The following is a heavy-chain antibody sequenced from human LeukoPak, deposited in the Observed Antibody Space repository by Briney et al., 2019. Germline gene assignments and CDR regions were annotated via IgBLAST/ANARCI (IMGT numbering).Heavy chain of an antibody. CDR2: IKQDGSEK. D-gene: IGHD1-26*01. V-gene: IGHV3-7*01. J-gene: IGHJ4*02. Sequence: GGSLRLSCAASGVTFSNFWMGWVRKAPGKGLEWAANIKQDGSEKYYVDSVKGRFTISRDNAKNSLYLQMNSLRAEDTAVYYCARLIVGAIDYWGQGTLVTVSS. CDR1: GVTFSNFW. CDR3: ARLIVGAIDY.